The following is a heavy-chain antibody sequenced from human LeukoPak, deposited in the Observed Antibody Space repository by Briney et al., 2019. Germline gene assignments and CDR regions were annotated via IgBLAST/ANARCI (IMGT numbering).Heavy chain of an antibody. D-gene: IGHD6-6*01. J-gene: IGHJ4*02. V-gene: IGHV4-30-2*01. CDR1: GGSISSGGYY. CDR2: IYHSGST. CDR3: ARGLGYSRGGSSLVEY. Sequence: SQTLSLTCTVSGGSISSGGYYWSWIRQPPGKGLEWIGHIYHSGSTYYNPSLKSRVTISGDRSKNQFSLKLSSVTAADTAVYYCARGLGYSRGGSSLVEYWGQGTLVTVSS.